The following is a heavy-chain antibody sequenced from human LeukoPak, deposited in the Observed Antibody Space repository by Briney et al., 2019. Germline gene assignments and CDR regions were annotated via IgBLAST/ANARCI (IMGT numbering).Heavy chain of an antibody. J-gene: IGHJ4*02. CDR1: GFTFISYS. V-gene: IGHV3-21*04. CDR3: ARYYYDNSGYYYFDY. Sequence: GGSLRLSCAASGFTFISYSMNWVRQAPGKGLEWVSSISNSSPNIYYADSVKGRFTISRDSAKDSLYLQMNSLRAEDTAVYYCARYYYDNSGYYYFDYWGQGTLVTVSS. CDR2: ISNSSPNI. D-gene: IGHD3-22*01.